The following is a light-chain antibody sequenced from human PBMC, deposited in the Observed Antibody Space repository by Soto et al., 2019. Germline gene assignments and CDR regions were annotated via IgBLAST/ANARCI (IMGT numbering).Light chain of an antibody. CDR2: GGS. Sequence: EIVLTQSPATLSSFPGDRVTLSCRASQSVSSNLAWYQQKPGQAPKLLIHGGSTRATGISDRFSGSGSGTDFTLTISRLEPEDFAVYYCQLYRTFGQGTKVDIK. CDR1: QSVSSN. CDR3: QLYRT. V-gene: IGKV3D-20*02. J-gene: IGKJ1*01.